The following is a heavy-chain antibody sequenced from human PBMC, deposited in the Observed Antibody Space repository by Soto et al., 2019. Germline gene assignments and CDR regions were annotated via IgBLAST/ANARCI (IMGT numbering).Heavy chain of an antibody. D-gene: IGHD3-3*01. V-gene: IGHV4-30-4*01. CDR1: GGSISSGDYY. J-gene: IGHJ5*02. CDR3: ARAGLAWSYTWFDP. Sequence: SETLSLTCTVSGGSISSGDYYWSWIRQPPGKGLEWNGYIYYSGSTYYNPSLKSRVTISVDTSKNQFSLKLSSVTAADTAVYYCARAGLAWSYTWFDPWGQGTLLTVSS. CDR2: IYYSGST.